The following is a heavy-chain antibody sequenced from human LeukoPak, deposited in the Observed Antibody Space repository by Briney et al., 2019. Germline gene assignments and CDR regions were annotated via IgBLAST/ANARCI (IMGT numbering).Heavy chain of an antibody. D-gene: IGHD6-19*01. J-gene: IGHJ4*02. V-gene: IGHV3-23*01. CDR2: ISGSGGST. CDR3: AKDRDPYSSGWKFDY. CDR1: GFTFSSYA. Sequence: GGSLRLSCAASGFTFSSYAMSWVRQAPGKGLEWVSAISGSGGSTYYADSVKGRFTISRDNSKNTLYLQMNSLRAEDTAVYYCAKDRDPYSSGWKFDYWGQGTLVTVSS.